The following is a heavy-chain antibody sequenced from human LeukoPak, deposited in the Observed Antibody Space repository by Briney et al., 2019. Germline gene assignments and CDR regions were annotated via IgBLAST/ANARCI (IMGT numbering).Heavy chain of an antibody. D-gene: IGHD5/OR15-5a*01. CDR3: ARVRGIVSNYMDV. CDR2: ISAYTGDT. J-gene: IGHJ6*03. CDR1: GYTFTNYG. Sequence: ASLKVSCKASGYTFTNYGITWVRQAPGQGLEWMGWISAYTGDTNYAQKFQGRVTMTTDTSTTTAYMELRSLRSDDTAVYYCARVRGIVSNYMDVWGKGTTVTVSS. V-gene: IGHV1-18*01.